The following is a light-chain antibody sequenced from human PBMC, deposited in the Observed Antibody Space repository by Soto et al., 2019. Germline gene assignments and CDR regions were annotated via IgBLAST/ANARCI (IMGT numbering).Light chain of an antibody. Sequence: DIPMTQSPSTLSASVGDRVTITCRASQTITTWLAWYQQKPGKAPKLLSYDASTLESGVPSRFSGSGFGTEFSLIISSLQPDDFASYYCQQYNTLSGTFDQGTKVEIK. CDR3: QQYNTLSGT. CDR2: DAS. CDR1: QTITTW. J-gene: IGKJ1*01. V-gene: IGKV1-5*01.